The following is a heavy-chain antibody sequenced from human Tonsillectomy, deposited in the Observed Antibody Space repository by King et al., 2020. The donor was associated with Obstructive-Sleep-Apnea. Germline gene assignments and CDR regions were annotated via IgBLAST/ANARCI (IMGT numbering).Heavy chain of an antibody. CDR3: ARQAFDRLSGHYYYYGMDV. V-gene: IGHV5-51*01. D-gene: IGHD3-9*01. CDR2: IYPTDSDT. J-gene: IGHJ6*02. Sequence: VQLVESGAEVKKPGESLKISCKGSGYSFTGYWIGWVRQMPGKGLEWMGIIYPTDSDTRYSPSFQGQVTISADKSISTAYLQWSSLKASDTAMYYCARQAFDRLSGHYYYYGMDVWGQGTTVTVSS. CDR1: GYSFTGYW.